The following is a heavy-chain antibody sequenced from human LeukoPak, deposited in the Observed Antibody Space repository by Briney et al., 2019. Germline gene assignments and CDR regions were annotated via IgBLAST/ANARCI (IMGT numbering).Heavy chain of an antibody. D-gene: IGHD2-21*02. J-gene: IGHJ6*02. Sequence: GGSLRLSCAASGFTVSSNYMSWVRQAPGKGLEWVSVIYAGGTTYYADSVKGRFTISRDNSKNTLYLQMNSLRAEDTAVYYCARDLCGGDCYSYYYYGMDVWGQGTTVTVSS. CDR2: IYAGGTT. CDR3: ARDLCGGDCYSYYYYGMDV. CDR1: GFTVSSNY. V-gene: IGHV3-66*01.